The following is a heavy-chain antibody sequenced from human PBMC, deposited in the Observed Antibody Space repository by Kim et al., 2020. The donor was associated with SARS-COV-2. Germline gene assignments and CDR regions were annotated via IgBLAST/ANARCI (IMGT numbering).Heavy chain of an antibody. J-gene: IGHJ4*02. CDR1: GFTFSSYG. Sequence: GGSLRLSCAASGFTFSSYGMHWVRQAPGKWLEWVAVIWYDGSNKYYADSVKGRFTISRDNSKNTLYLQMNSLRAEDTAVYYCARDAYGDDYGDYFDYWGQGTLVTVSS. V-gene: IGHV3-33*08. CDR3: ARDAYGDDYGDYFDY. CDR2: IWYDGSNK. D-gene: IGHD4-17*01.